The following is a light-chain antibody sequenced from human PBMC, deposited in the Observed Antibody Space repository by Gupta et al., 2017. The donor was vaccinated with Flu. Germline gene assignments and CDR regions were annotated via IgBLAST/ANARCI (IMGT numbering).Light chain of an antibody. CDR2: GNI. V-gene: IGLV1-40*01. CDR1: GSNIGTGLF. CDR3: QSYDSSMNDWDV. J-gene: IGLJ2*01. Sequence: QSVLTQPHSVSGAPGQRVTIPCTGSGSNIGTGLFVHWYKQLPGTAPRLLIYGNINRPSGVPERISDSNSGTSASLAINGLEAEDEAEYYCQSYDSSMNDWDVFGAGTKLTVL.